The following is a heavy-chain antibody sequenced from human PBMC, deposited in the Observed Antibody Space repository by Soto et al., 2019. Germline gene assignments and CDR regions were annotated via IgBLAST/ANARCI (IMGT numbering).Heavy chain of an antibody. CDR3: ARHVPAAGYYYGMDV. CDR2: IIPIFGTA. CDR1: GGTFSSYA. J-gene: IGHJ6*02. V-gene: IGHV1-69*12. Sequence: QVQLVQSGAEVKKPGSSVKVSCKASGGTFSSYAISWVRQAPGQGLEWMGGIIPIFGTANYAQKFQGRVTIHADESTSTAYMALISLRSEDTAVYYCARHVPAAGYYYGMDVWGQGTTVTVSS. D-gene: IGHD2-2*01.